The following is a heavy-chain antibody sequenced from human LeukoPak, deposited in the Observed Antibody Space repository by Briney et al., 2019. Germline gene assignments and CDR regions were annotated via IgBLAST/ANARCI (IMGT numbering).Heavy chain of an antibody. V-gene: IGHV3-33*06. CDR3: AKRDRPCSGDCSAPYYFDY. Sequence: GGSLRLSCAASGFTFSSFGIHWVRQAPGKGLEWVAVIWYDASDRYYADSVKGRFTISRDNSENTLYLQVSSLRAEDTAMYYCAKRDRPCSGDCSAPYYFDYWGQGTLVTVSS. CDR2: IWYDASDR. J-gene: IGHJ4*02. D-gene: IGHD2-21*02. CDR1: GFTFSSFG.